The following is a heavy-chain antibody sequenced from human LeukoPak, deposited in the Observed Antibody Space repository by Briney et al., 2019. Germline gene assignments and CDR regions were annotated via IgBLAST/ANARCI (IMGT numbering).Heavy chain of an antibody. D-gene: IGHD6-19*01. CDR2: ISGSSTTI. J-gene: IGHJ5*02. Sequence: GGSLRLSCAASGFTFSNAWMSWVRQAPGKGLEWVSYISGSSTTIHYADSVKGRFTISRDNAKNSLYLQMNSLRAEDTAVYYCARDPSSGWYLKGWFDPWGQGTLVTVSS. CDR1: GFTFSNAW. CDR3: ARDPSSGWYLKGWFDP. V-gene: IGHV3-48*04.